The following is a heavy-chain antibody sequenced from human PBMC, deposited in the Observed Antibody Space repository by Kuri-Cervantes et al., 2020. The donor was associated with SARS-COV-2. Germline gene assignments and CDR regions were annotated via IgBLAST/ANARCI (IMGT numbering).Heavy chain of an antibody. V-gene: IGHV1-2*02. Sequence: ASVTVSCQASGYTFTGYYMHWVRQAPGQGLEWMGWINPNSGGTNYAQKFQGRVTMTRDTSISTAYMELSRLRSDDTAVYYCARDPIVVDYNWFDPWGQGTLVTVSS. CDR3: ARDPIVVDYNWFDP. D-gene: IGHD2-2*01. CDR2: INPNSGGT. J-gene: IGHJ5*02. CDR1: GYTFTGYY.